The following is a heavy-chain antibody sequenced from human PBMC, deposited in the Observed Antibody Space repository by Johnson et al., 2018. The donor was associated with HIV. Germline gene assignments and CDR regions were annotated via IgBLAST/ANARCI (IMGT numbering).Heavy chain of an antibody. CDR2: IYSGGST. CDR1: GFTVSSNY. J-gene: IGHJ3*02. D-gene: IGHD4-17*01. CDR3: ARDWGTVTSGFGAFDI. Sequence: VQLVESGGGLVQPGGSLRLSCAASGFTVSSNYMSWVRQGPGKGLEWVSVIYSGGSTYYADSVKGRFTISRDNSKNTLYLQMNSLRAEDTAVYYCARDWGTVTSGFGAFDIWGQGTMVTVSS. V-gene: IGHV3-66*01.